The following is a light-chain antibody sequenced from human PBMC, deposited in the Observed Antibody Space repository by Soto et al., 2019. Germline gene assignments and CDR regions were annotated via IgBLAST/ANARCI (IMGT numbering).Light chain of an antibody. Sequence: VLTQSPGTLSLSPGEGATLSCRASQSVKNSYLGWYQQYPGQAHRLLIYAPSNKDTGIPDRFSGSGSWTDFPLTISRLEPEDFSEYYFQQYGNSRWTCGQGTKVEIK. CDR2: APS. V-gene: IGKV3-20*01. J-gene: IGKJ1*01. CDR1: QSVKNSY. CDR3: QQYGNSRWT.